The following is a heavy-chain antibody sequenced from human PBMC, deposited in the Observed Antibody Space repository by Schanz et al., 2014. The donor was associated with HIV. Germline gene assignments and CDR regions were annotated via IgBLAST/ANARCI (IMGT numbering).Heavy chain of an antibody. J-gene: IGHJ4*02. Sequence: EGQLVESGGGLVQPGGSLRLSCAASGFTFKTYWMSWVRQAPGKGLEWLANKKPEGSEKYYVDSVKGRFTISRDNTKNSLYLQMNSLRAEDTAVYYCARQGLRFSFWLDYWGQGTPVTVS. CDR1: GFTFKTYW. CDR3: ARQGLRFSFWLDY. CDR2: KKPEGSEK. D-gene: IGHD4-17*01. V-gene: IGHV3-7*01.